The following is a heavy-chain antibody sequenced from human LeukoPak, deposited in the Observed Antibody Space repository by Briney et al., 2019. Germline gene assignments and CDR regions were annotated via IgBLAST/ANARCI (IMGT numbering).Heavy chain of an antibody. Sequence: GGSLRLSCAASGFTFSSHDMHWVRQVTGKGLEWVSAIGTAGDTYYPDSVKGRFTISRENAKSSLYLQMNSLRAGDTAVYYCARGHMLTGYYNLAWFDPWGQGTLVTVSS. J-gene: IGHJ5*02. CDR1: GFTFSSHD. V-gene: IGHV3-13*01. D-gene: IGHD3-9*01. CDR2: IGTAGDT. CDR3: ARGHMLTGYYNLAWFDP.